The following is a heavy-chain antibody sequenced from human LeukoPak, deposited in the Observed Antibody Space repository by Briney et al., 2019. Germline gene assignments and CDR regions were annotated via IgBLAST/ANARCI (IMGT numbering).Heavy chain of an antibody. CDR2: IYTSGST. V-gene: IGHV4-61*02. J-gene: IGHJ6*03. Sequence: PSETLSLTCTVSGGSISSGSYYWSWIRQPAGKGLEWIGRIYTSGSTNYNPSLKSRVTISVDTSKNQFSLKLSSVTAADTAVYYCARGNWGLYYYYYMDVWGKGTTVTVSS. CDR3: ARGNWGLYYYYYMDV. CDR1: GGSISSGSYY. D-gene: IGHD7-27*01.